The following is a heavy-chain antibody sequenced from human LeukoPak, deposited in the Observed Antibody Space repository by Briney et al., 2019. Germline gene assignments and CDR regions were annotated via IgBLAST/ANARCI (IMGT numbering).Heavy chain of an antibody. Sequence: GESLRISCQASGYSFISYWIGWVRQMPGKGLEWMGIIYPGDSDTKYSPSFQGQVTFSADKASNTAYLQWSSLKSSDTAMYYCAREMGSGSRMSFDVWGQGTMVTVSS. CDR2: IYPGDSDT. V-gene: IGHV5-51*01. J-gene: IGHJ3*01. CDR3: AREMGSGSRMSFDV. CDR1: GYSFISYW. D-gene: IGHD2-8*01.